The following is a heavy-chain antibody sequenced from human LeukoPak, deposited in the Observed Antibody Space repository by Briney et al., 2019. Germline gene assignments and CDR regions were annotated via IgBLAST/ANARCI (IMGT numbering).Heavy chain of an antibody. CDR1: GFTFDDYA. Sequence: PGGSPRLSCAASGFTFDDYAMHWVRQAPGKGLEWVSGISWNSGSIGYADSVKGRFTISRDNAKNSLYLQMNSLRAEDTALYYCAKDSSSSQNYYYGMDVWGQGTTVTVSS. CDR2: ISWNSGSI. V-gene: IGHV3-9*01. CDR3: AKDSSSSQNYYYGMDV. J-gene: IGHJ6*02. D-gene: IGHD6-6*01.